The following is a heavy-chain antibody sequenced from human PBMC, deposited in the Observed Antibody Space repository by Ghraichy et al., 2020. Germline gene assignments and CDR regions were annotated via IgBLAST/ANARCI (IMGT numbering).Heavy chain of an antibody. V-gene: IGHV4-34*01. D-gene: IGHD2-2*01. Sequence: SETLSLTCAVYGGSFSGYYWSWIRQPPGKGLEWIGEINHSGSTNYNPSLKSRVTISVDTSKNQFSLKLSSVTAADTAVYYCARGRGDCSSTSCYLIFDYWGQGTLVTV. CDR3: ARGRGDCSSTSCYLIFDY. CDR1: GGSFSGYY. CDR2: INHSGST. J-gene: IGHJ4*02.